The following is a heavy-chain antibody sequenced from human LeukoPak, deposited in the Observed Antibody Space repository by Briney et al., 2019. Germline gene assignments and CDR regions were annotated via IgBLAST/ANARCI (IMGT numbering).Heavy chain of an antibody. CDR2: ISYDGSNK. D-gene: IGHD2/OR15-2a*01. V-gene: IGHV3-30*03. CDR1: GFTFSNHG. CDR3: ARARVVLHWFDP. J-gene: IGHJ5*02. Sequence: GRSLRLSCAASGFTFSNHGMHWVRQAPGKGLEWVAVISYDGSNKYYADAVKGRFTISRDNSKNTLDLQMNSLRVEDTAVYYCARARVVLHWFDPWGQGTLVTVSS.